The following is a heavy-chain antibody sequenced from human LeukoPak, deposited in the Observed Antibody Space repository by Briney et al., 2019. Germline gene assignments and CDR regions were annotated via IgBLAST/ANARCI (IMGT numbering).Heavy chain of an antibody. Sequence: GGSLRLSCAASGFTFSSHSMNWVRQAPGKGLEWVSSISSSSSYIYYADSVKGRFTISRDNAKNSLYLQMNSLRAEGTAVYYCARDLYSSSWYRVPFYWGQGTLVTVSS. D-gene: IGHD6-13*01. CDR1: GFTFSSHS. V-gene: IGHV3-21*01. CDR2: ISSSSSYI. CDR3: ARDLYSSSWYRVPFY. J-gene: IGHJ4*02.